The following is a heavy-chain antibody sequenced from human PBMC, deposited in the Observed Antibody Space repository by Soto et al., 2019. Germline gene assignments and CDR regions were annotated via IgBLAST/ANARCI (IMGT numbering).Heavy chain of an antibody. CDR1: GFSRSTSGAG. Sequence: QLTLKESGPTLVKPPQTLTLTCTLSGFSRSTSGAGVGWIRQPPGKALEWLALIYWDDDKRYSPSLKSRTTITKDNSKNQVVPTMTNMDPVSTPTYYAEHARWRQLDYCGQGTLVTVSS. J-gene: IGHJ4*02. V-gene: IGHV2-5*02. CDR3: EHARWRQLDY. CDR2: IYWDDDK.